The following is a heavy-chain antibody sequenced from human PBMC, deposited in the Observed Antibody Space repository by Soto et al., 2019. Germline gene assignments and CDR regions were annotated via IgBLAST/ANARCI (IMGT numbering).Heavy chain of an antibody. J-gene: IGHJ5*02. CDR1: GDSVNSGTYY. D-gene: IGHD2-15*01. Sequence: PLETLSLTCTVSGDSVNSGTYYWSWIRQPPGKGLEWIGYIYNSGTTKYNPSLKSRVTISLDTSKNQFSLKLASVTAADTAVYYCAKGGCSSCRFDPWGQGTLVTVPQ. CDR2: IYNSGTT. CDR3: AKGGCSSCRFDP. V-gene: IGHV4-61*01.